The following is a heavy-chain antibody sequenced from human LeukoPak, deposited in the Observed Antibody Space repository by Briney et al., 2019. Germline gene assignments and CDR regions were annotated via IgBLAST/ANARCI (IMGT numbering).Heavy chain of an antibody. CDR1: GGSFSGYY. J-gene: IGHJ3*02. Sequence: SETLSLSCAVYGGSFSGYYWSWIRQPPGKGLEWIGEINHSGSTNYNPSLKSRVTISVDTSKNQFSLKLSSVTAADTAVYYCAREVSGSNDAFDIWGQGTMVTVSS. V-gene: IGHV4-34*01. D-gene: IGHD1-26*01. CDR2: INHSGST. CDR3: AREVSGSNDAFDI.